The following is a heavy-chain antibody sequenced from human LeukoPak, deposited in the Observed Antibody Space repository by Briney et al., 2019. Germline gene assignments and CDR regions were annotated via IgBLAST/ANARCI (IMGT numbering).Heavy chain of an antibody. J-gene: IGHJ4*02. CDR1: GFTFSSYS. CDR2: ISSSSSYI. D-gene: IGHD6-19*01. V-gene: IGHV3-21*06. Sequence: PGGSLRLSCAASGFTFSSYSMNWVRQAPGKGLEWVSSISSSSSYIYYADSVKGRFAISRDNAKSSLYLQMNSLRAEDTAVYYCASPVAVAGTSFDYWGQGTLVTVSS. CDR3: ASPVAVAGTSFDY.